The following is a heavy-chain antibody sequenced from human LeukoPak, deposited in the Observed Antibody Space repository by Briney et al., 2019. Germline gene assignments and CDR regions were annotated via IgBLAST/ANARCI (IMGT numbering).Heavy chain of an antibody. V-gene: IGHV1-69*04. CDR3: ARDPSSSWFDY. J-gene: IGHJ4*02. Sequence: ASVKVSCKASGGTFSSYAISWVRQAPGQGLEWMGRIIPILGIANYAQKFQGRVTITADKSTSTAYMELSSLRSEDTAVYYCARDPSSSWFDYWGQGTLVTVSS. D-gene: IGHD6-13*01. CDR2: IIPILGIA. CDR1: GGTFSSYA.